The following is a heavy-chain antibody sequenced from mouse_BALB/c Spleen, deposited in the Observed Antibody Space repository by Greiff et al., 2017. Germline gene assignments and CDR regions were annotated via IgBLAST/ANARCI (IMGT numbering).Heavy chain of an antibody. CDR1: GFTFSSYA. Sequence: EVQLVESGGGLVKPGGSLKLSCAASGFTFSSYAMSWVRQTPEKRLEWVATISSGGSYTYYPDSVKGRFTISRDNAKNTLYLQMSSLRSEDTAMYYCAREGYGDAFYAMDYWGQGTSVTVSS. D-gene: IGHD2-13*01. CDR2: ISSGGSYT. V-gene: IGHV5-9-3*01. J-gene: IGHJ4*01. CDR3: AREGYGDAFYAMDY.